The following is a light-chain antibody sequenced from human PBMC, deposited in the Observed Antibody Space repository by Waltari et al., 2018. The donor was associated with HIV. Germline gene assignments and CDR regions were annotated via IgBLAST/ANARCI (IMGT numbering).Light chain of an antibody. Sequence: EIVLTQSPGTLSLSPGERATLYCMASQSVSSSYLAWYQQKSGQAPRLLIYGASSRATGIPDRFSGSGSGTEFTLTIARLEPEDFAVYYCQQSETFGQGTRVEIK. J-gene: IGKJ1*01. CDR1: QSVSSSY. V-gene: IGKV3-20*01. CDR3: QQSET. CDR2: GAS.